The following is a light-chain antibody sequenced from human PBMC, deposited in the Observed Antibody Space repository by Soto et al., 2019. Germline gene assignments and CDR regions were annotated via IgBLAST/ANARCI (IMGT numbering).Light chain of an antibody. V-gene: IGKV1D-16*01. Sequence: GERVTITGRASQGISSWLAWYQQKPGKAPKLLIYAASSLQSGVPSRFSGSGSGTEFSLTISSLQPDDFATYYCQQYKSFSLTFGGGTKVDIK. CDR1: QGISSW. CDR3: QQYKSFSLT. J-gene: IGKJ4*01. CDR2: AAS.